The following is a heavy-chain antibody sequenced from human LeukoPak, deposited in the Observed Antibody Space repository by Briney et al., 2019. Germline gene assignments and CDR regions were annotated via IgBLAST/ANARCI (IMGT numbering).Heavy chain of an antibody. V-gene: IGHV4-38-2*02. J-gene: IGHJ5*02. CDR2: IYHSGST. CDR1: GYSISSGYY. Sequence: SETLSLTCTVSGYSISSGYYWGWIRQPPGKGLEWIGSIYHSGSTYYNPSLKSRVTISVDTSKNQFSPKLSSVTAADTAVYYCARYYGSGFNWFDPWGQGTLVTVSS. CDR3: ARYYGSGFNWFDP. D-gene: IGHD3-10*01.